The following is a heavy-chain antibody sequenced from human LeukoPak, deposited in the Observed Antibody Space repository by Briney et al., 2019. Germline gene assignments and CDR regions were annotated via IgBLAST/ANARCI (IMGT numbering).Heavy chain of an antibody. J-gene: IGHJ5*02. Sequence: SETLSLTCTVSGGSISSYYWSWIRQPPGKGLEWIGYIYTSGGTNYNPSLKSRVTISVDTSKNQFSLKLSSVTAADTAVYYCAGRKYCSSTSCHMGDWFDPWGQGTLVTVSS. CDR3: AGRKYCSSTSCHMGDWFDP. CDR2: IYTSGGT. V-gene: IGHV4-4*09. D-gene: IGHD2-2*02. CDR1: GGSISSYY.